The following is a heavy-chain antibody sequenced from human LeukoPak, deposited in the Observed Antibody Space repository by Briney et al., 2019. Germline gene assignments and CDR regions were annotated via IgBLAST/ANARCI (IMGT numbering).Heavy chain of an antibody. CDR1: GFTFSSYE. CDR3: AKDIRPSPGYSSGWYGF. J-gene: IGHJ4*02. CDR2: ISWNSGSI. Sequence: GGSLRLSCAASGFTFSSYEMNWVRQAPGKGLEWVSGISWNSGSIGYADSVKGRFTISRDNAKNSLYLQMNSLRAEDTALYYCAKDIRPSPGYSSGWYGFWGQGTLVTVSS. D-gene: IGHD6-19*01. V-gene: IGHV3-9*01.